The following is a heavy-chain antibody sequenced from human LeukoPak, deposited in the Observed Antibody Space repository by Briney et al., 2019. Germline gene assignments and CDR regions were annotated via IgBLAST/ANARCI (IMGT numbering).Heavy chain of an antibody. Sequence: SETLSLTCTVSGDSITSGSYYWGRIRQTPGKGLEWIGNIYSTGSTSFNPSFKSRITMSVDTSKNQFSLQLNSVTAADTAVYFCARDSGFWLYWGQGILVTVSS. J-gene: IGHJ4*02. CDR2: IYSTGST. V-gene: IGHV4-39*07. CDR3: ARDSGFWLY. D-gene: IGHD3-22*01. CDR1: GDSITSGSYY.